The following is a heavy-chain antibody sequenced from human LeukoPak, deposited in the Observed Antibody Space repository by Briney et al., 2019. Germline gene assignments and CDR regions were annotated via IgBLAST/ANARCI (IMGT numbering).Heavy chain of an antibody. CDR2: MNPNSGNT. CDR3: ARGTGYYYYYMDV. J-gene: IGHJ6*03. CDR1: GDTFTTYD. Sequence: ASVKVSCKASGDTFTTYDINWVRQATGQGLEWLGWMNPNSGNTDYAQKFQGRVTMTRDTSINTAYMELSSLRSEDTAVYYCARGTGYYYYYMDVWGKGTTVTVSS. V-gene: IGHV1-8*01.